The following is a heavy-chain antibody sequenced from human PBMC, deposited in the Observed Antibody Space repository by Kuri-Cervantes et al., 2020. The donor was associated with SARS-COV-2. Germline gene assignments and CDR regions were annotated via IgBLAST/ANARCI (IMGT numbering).Heavy chain of an antibody. V-gene: IGHV3-21*04. J-gene: IGHJ4*02. CDR1: GFTFSSYS. CDR3: ARALGNY. CDR2: ISSSSSYI. Sequence: GESLKISCAASGFTFSSYSMNWVRQAPGKGLEWVSSISSSSSYIYYADSVKGRFTISRDNSKNTLYLQMNSLRAEDTAVYYCARALGNYWGQGTLVTVSS.